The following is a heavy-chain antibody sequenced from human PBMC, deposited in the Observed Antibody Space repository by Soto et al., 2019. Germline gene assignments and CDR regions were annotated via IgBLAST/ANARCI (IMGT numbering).Heavy chain of an antibody. V-gene: IGHV3-23*01. Sequence: EVQLLESGGGLVQPGGSLRLSCAASGFTFSSYAMSWVRQAPGKGLEWVSGISDSGGSTHYADSVKGRFTISRDNSKNSLYLQMNSRRINDTALYYCGKELYNRAGQNARCRFDPWGQGTLVTVS. CDR3: GKELYNRAGQNARCRFDP. CDR2: ISDSGGST. J-gene: IGHJ5*02. CDR1: GFTFSSYA. D-gene: IGHD1-20*01.